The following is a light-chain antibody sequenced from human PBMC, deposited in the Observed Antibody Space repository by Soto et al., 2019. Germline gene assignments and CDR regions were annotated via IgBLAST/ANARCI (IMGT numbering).Light chain of an antibody. CDR1: QSVSSY. Sequence: EIVFTQAPATPSLPPRESATLSFRASQSVSSYLAWYQQKPGQAPRLLIYDASNRATGIPARFSGSGSGTDFTLTISSLEPEDFAVYYCQQRSNWQGATFGGGTKVDIK. J-gene: IGKJ4*01. CDR3: QQRSNWQGAT. V-gene: IGKV3-11*01. CDR2: DAS.